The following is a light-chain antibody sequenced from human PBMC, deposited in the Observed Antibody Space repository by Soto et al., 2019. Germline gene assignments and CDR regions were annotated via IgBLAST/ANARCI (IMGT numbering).Light chain of an antibody. CDR1: QSISVS. J-gene: IGKJ1*01. CDR2: DAS. V-gene: IGKV1-5*01. CDR3: QQYDKYST. Sequence: IQMTQSRSTLSASVGDTVTITCRASQSISVSLAWYQQKPGKAPNLLIYDASTLQGGVPSRFSGSGSGTEFTLTVTSLKPEDFATYFCQQYDKYSTFGHGTKVDIK.